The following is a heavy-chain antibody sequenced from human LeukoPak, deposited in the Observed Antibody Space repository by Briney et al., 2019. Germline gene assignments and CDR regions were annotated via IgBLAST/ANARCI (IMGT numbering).Heavy chain of an antibody. CDR1: GLSFSGYV. D-gene: IGHD3-10*01. Sequence: TGGSLRLSCVGSGLSFSGYVLAWVRQAPGKGLEWVAVISYDGSNKYYADSVKGRFTISRDNSKNTLYLQMNSLRAEDTAVYYCAKWDGSGSYYFYYYYGMDVWGQGTTVTVSS. CDR3: AKWDGSGSYYFYYYYGMDV. V-gene: IGHV3-30*18. CDR2: ISYDGSNK. J-gene: IGHJ6*02.